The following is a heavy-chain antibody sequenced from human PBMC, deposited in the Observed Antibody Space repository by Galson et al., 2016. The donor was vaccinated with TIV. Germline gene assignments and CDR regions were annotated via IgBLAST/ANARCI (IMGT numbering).Heavy chain of an antibody. Sequence: PALVKPTQTLTLTCTFSGFSLSTTKVGVAWVRQPPGEALEWLALIYWDDDKRYSPSLRSRLAISKDTSKNQVVLIMTNRDPVDTATYYCTHLPNMFYYGMAVWGQGTTVTVSS. CDR1: GFSLSTTKVG. CDR3: THLPNMFYYGMAV. V-gene: IGHV2-5*02. J-gene: IGHJ6*02. D-gene: IGHD3-10*02. CDR2: IYWDDDK.